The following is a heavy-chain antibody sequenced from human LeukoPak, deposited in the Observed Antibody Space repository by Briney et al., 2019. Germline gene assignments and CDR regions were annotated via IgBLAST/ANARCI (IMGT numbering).Heavy chain of an antibody. CDR2: IYLGDSDT. CDR1: GYSFTSYW. D-gene: IGHD6-19*01. V-gene: IGHV5-51*01. Sequence: GESLKISCKGSGYSFTSYWIGWVRQMPGKGLEWMGIIYLGDSDTRYSPSFQGQVTISDDKSISTAYLQWSSLKASDTAMYYCARSDSSGWYRGAGFDYWGQGTLVTVSS. CDR3: ARSDSSGWYRGAGFDY. J-gene: IGHJ4*02.